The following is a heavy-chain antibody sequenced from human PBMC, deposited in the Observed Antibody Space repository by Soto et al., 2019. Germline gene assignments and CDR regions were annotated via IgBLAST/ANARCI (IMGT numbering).Heavy chain of an antibody. CDR2: INHSGST. V-gene: IGHV4-34*01. Sequence: KPSETLSLTCAVYGGSFSGYYWSWIRQPPGKGLEWIGEINHSGSTNYNPSLKSRVTISVDTSKNQFSLKLSSVTAADTAVYYCARARIVYGMDVWGQGTTVTVSS. CDR3: ARARIVYGMDV. CDR1: GGSFSGYY. D-gene: IGHD1-26*01. J-gene: IGHJ6*02.